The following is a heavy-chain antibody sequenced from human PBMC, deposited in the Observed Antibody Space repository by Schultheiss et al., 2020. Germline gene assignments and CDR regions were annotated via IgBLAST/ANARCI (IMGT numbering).Heavy chain of an antibody. V-gene: IGHV4-31*03. Sequence: SQTLSLTCPVSGGSISSGGYYWSWIRQHPGKGLEWIAYIHYSGSTNYNPPLKSRVTISVDTSKNQFSLKLSSVTAADTAVYYCARVKGRWGAVAGNTWGYFDYWGQGTLVTVSS. CDR2: IHYSGST. D-gene: IGHD6-19*01. CDR1: GGSISSGGYY. J-gene: IGHJ4*02. CDR3: ARVKGRWGAVAGNTWGYFDY.